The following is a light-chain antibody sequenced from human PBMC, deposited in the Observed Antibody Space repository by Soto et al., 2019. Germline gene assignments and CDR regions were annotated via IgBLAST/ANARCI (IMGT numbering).Light chain of an antibody. J-gene: IGLJ1*01. CDR2: RDN. V-gene: IGLV3-1*01. Sequence: SYELTQPPSVSVSPGQTASNTCSGDKLGDKYPCWYQQKPGQSPVLVISRDNKRPSGIPARFSGSSSGNTATLTISGTQAMDEADYYCQAWDSSASYVFGTGTKLTVL. CDR3: QAWDSSASYV. CDR1: KLGDKY.